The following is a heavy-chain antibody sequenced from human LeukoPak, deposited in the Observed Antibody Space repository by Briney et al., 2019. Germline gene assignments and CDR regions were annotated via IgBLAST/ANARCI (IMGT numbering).Heavy chain of an antibody. J-gene: IGHJ5*02. CDR1: GFTFSSYA. CDR2: ISTSGGST. CDR3: AKDLMVRTSPGVDWFDP. D-gene: IGHD3-10*01. Sequence: GGSLRLSCAASGFTFSSYAMSWVRQAPGKGLEWVSAISTSGGSTYYADSVKGRFTISRDNSKNTLYLQMNSLRAEDTAVFYCAKDLMVRTSPGVDWFDPWGQGTLVTVSS. V-gene: IGHV3-23*01.